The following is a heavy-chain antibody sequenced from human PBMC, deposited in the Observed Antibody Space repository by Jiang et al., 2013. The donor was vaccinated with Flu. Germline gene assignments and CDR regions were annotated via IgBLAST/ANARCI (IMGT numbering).Heavy chain of an antibody. J-gene: IGHJ4*02. CDR1: GFTFSSYA. Sequence: VQLLESGGGVVQPGRSLRLSCAASGFTFSSYAMHWVRQAPGKGLEWVAVISYDGSNKYYADSVKGRFTISRDNSKNTLYLQMNSLRAEDTAVYYCARDREYAGVLPHYYFDYWGQGTLVTVSS. CDR2: ISYDGSNK. V-gene: IGHV3-30*04. D-gene: IGHD3-10*01. CDR3: ARDREYAGVLPHYYFDY.